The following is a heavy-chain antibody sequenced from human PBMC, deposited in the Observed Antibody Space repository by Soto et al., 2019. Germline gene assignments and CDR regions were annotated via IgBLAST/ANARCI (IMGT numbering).Heavy chain of an antibody. Sequence: PGGSLRLSCAASGFTFSSYSLSWVRQAPGKGLEWVSSISSRSSYIYFGDTVKGRFTISRDNAKNSLYLQMNSLRAEDTAVYYCARVAYYGSGRVDYYYMDGCGKGTTVTVSS. V-gene: IGHV3-21*01. CDR3: ARVAYYGSGRVDYYYMDG. D-gene: IGHD3-10*01. CDR2: ISSRSSYI. CDR1: GFTFSSYS. J-gene: IGHJ6*03.